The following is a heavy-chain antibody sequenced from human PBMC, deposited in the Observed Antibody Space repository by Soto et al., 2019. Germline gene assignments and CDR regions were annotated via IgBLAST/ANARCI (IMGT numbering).Heavy chain of an antibody. CDR1: GGSFSGYY. CDR3: ARGGIAARPGNYYGMDV. Sequence: QVQLQQWGAGLLKPSETLSLTCAVYGGSFSGYYWSWIRQPPGKGLEWIGEINHSGSTNYNPSLKSRVTISVDKSKNQFSLKLSSVTAADTAVYYCARGGIAARPGNYYGMDVWGQGTTVTVSS. D-gene: IGHD6-6*01. V-gene: IGHV4-34*01. CDR2: INHSGST. J-gene: IGHJ6*02.